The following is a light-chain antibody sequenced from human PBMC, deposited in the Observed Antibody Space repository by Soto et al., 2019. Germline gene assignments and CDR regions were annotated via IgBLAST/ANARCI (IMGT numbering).Light chain of an antibody. CDR3: QLPSNWPPT. CDR1: QSVSSY. V-gene: IGKV3-11*01. CDR2: DAS. Sequence: ASQSVSSYLAWYQQKPGQAPRLLIYDASNSTPGTPARFSVSWSDTDFTLTTITLEPEHFALYYCQLPSNWPPTFGGGTKVDIK. J-gene: IGKJ4*01.